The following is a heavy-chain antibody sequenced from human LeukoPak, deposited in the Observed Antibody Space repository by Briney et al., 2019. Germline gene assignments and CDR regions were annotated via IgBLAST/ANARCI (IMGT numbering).Heavy chain of an antibody. CDR3: ARDVGGYSGYDYYY. CDR2: IIPIFGTA. Sequence: SVKVSCKASGGTFSSYAISWVRQAPGQGLEWMGGIIPIFGTANYAQKFQGRVTITRDTSISTAYMELSRLRSDDTAVYYCARDVGGYSGYDYYYWGQGTLVTVSS. J-gene: IGHJ4*02. D-gene: IGHD5-12*01. V-gene: IGHV1-69*05. CDR1: GGTFSSYA.